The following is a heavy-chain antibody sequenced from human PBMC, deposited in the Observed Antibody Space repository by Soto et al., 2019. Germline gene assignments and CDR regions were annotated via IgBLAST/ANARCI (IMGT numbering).Heavy chain of an antibody. Sequence: EVQLVESGGGLVQPGRSLRLSCAASGFTFDDYAMHWVRQAPGKGLEWVSGISWNGGSIGYADSVKGRFTISRDNAKNSLFLQMNSLRAEDTALYYCAKAGRYYDSSGAFDYWGQGTLVTVSS. D-gene: IGHD3-22*01. CDR2: ISWNGGSI. V-gene: IGHV3-9*01. CDR1: GFTFDDYA. J-gene: IGHJ4*02. CDR3: AKAGRYYDSSGAFDY.